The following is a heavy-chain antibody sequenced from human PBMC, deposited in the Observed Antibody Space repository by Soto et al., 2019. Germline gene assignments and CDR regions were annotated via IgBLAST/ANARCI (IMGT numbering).Heavy chain of an antibody. CDR3: ARTESSSWSFFYYGMDV. D-gene: IGHD6-13*01. Sequence: QVQLKESGPGLVKPSETLALTCTVSGGSIGSYYWSWIRQPPGRGLEWIGCVYYSDGTNYNPSLKSRVTMSMDKSNNQFSLRLSSVTAADTAVYYCARTESSSWSFFYYGMDVWGQVTTVTVSS. CDR2: VYYSDGT. J-gene: IGHJ6*02. V-gene: IGHV4-59*01. CDR1: GGSIGSYY.